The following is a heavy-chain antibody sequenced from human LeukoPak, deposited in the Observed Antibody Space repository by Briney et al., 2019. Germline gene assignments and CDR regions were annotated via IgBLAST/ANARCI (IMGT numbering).Heavy chain of an antibody. CDR1: GYTFTGYY. J-gene: IGHJ4*02. Sequence: ASVKVSCKASGYTFTGYYMHWVRQAPGQGLEWMGWINPNSGGTNYAQKFQGRVTMTGDTPISTAYMELSRLRSDDTAVYYCARDLVLSYYDILTGQLDYWGQGTLVTVSS. V-gene: IGHV1-2*02. CDR2: INPNSGGT. D-gene: IGHD3-9*01. CDR3: ARDLVLSYYDILTGQLDY.